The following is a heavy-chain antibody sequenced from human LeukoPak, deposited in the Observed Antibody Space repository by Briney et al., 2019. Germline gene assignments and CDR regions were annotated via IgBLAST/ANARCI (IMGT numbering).Heavy chain of an antibody. J-gene: IGHJ1*01. D-gene: IGHD2-15*01. CDR1: GFTFSTYW. CDR2: IKGDGSEK. Sequence: GGSLRLSCSASGFTFSTYWMSWVRQAPGKGLEWVGNIKGDGSEKYYVDSVKGRFTISRDNAKNSLYLQMNSLRGEDTAVYYCATYWDCTGGSCPEYGLTEYFENWGQGTLVTVSS. V-gene: IGHV3-7*01. CDR3: ATYWDCTGGSCPEYGLTEYFEN.